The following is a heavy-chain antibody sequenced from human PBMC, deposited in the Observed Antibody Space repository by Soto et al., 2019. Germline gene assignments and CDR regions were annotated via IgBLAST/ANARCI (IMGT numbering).Heavy chain of an antibody. J-gene: IGHJ6*03. CDR3: ARNMGRYCSSTSCYDYYYYYMDV. Sequence: SETLSLTCAVYGGSFSGYYWSWIRQPPGKGLEWIGEVNHRGNTNYNPSLESRVTISVDTSKNQFSLKLSSVTAADTAVYYCARNMGRYCSSTSCYDYYYYYMDVWGKGTTVTVSS. CDR2: VNHRGNT. V-gene: IGHV4-34*01. CDR1: GGSFSGYY. D-gene: IGHD2-2*01.